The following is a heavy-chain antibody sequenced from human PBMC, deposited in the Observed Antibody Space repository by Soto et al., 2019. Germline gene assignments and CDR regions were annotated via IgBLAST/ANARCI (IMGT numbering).Heavy chain of an antibody. CDR1: GFTFSSYS. CDR3: ARGDPCSGNQIDY. V-gene: IGHV3-21*01. Sequence: GGSLRLSCAATGFTFSSYSMNWVRQAPGKGLEWVSCITGSSNYINYEDSVKGRFTISRDNAKNSLYLQMNSLRAEDTAVYFCARGDPCSGNQIDYWGQGTLVTVSS. D-gene: IGHD2-15*01. J-gene: IGHJ4*02. CDR2: ITGSSNYI.